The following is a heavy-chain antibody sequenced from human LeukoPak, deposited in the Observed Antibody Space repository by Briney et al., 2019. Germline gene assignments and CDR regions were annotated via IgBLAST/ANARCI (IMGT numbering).Heavy chain of an antibody. Sequence: GGSLRLSCVVSGFTFSNYEMNWVRQAPGKGLEWVSYISSSGSTTYYADSVKGRFTISRDNAKNSLFLQMNSLRAEDTAVYFCARMFEFWGQGTLVTVSA. J-gene: IGHJ4*02. CDR2: ISSSGSTT. V-gene: IGHV3-48*03. CDR1: GFTFSNYE. CDR3: ARMFEF.